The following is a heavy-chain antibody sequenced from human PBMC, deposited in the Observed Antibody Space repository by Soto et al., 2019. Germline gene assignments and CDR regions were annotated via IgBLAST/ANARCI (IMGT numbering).Heavy chain of an antibody. Sequence: QVQLVQSAGEVKKPGASVKVSCKASGYSFTSYGISWVRRAPGQGLEWMGWISPYNGHTQFVERFQGRVTMTTDTSQKTAYMKLRNLRSDDTAHYYCARDLTIVPATHPRLENYGMDVWGQGTTVIVSS. CDR3: ARDLTIVPATHPRLENYGMDV. CDR1: GYSFTSYG. J-gene: IGHJ6*02. CDR2: ISPYNGHT. D-gene: IGHD2-2*01. V-gene: IGHV1-18*01.